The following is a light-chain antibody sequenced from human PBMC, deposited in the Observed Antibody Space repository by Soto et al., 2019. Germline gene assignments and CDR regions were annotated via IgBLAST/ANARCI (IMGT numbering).Light chain of an antibody. J-gene: IGKJ1*01. CDR1: QSVSSN. CDR3: QQSYSTTWT. V-gene: IGKV3-15*01. CDR2: GAS. Sequence: EIVTTQSPATPSVSRGERAALSCRASQSVSSNLAWYQQKPGQAPRLLIYGASTRATGIPARFSGSGSGTDFTLTISSLQPEDFATYYCQQSYSTTWTFGQGTKVDIK.